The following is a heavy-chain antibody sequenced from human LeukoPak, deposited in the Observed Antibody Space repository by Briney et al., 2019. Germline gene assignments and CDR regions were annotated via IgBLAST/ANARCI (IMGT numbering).Heavy chain of an antibody. Sequence: SETLSLTCTVSGYSISSGYYWGWIRQPPGKGLEWIGSIYHSGSTYYNPSLKSRVTISVDTSKNQFSLKLSSVTAADTAVYYCARDGLVYGDDGNAFDIWGQGTMVTVSS. J-gene: IGHJ3*02. CDR2: IYHSGST. CDR1: GYSISSGYY. V-gene: IGHV4-38-2*02. CDR3: ARDGLVYGDDGNAFDI. D-gene: IGHD4-17*01.